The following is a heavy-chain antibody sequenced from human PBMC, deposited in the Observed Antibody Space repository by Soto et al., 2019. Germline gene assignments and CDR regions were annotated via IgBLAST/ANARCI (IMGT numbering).Heavy chain of an antibody. D-gene: IGHD2-8*01. CDR1: GGSFSGYC. Sequence: PSETLSLTCAVYGGSFSGYCWSWIRQPPGKGLEWIGEINHSGSTNYNPSLKSRVTISVDTSKNQFSLKLSSVTAADTAVYYCARGGDIVLMVYAIRREDNWFDPWGQGTLVTVSS. V-gene: IGHV4-34*01. CDR3: ARGGDIVLMVYAIRREDNWFDP. CDR2: INHSGST. J-gene: IGHJ5*02.